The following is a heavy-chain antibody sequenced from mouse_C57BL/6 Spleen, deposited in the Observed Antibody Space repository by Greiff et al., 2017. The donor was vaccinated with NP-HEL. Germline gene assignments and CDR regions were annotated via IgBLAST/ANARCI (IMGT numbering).Heavy chain of an antibody. J-gene: IGHJ2*01. CDR3: ARGDYYGSSYFDY. V-gene: IGHV1-82*01. CDR1: GYAFSSSW. D-gene: IGHD1-1*01. Sequence: VQLQQSGPELVKPGASVKISCKASGYAFSSSWMNWVKQRPGKGLEWIGRIYPGDGDTNYNGKFKGKATLTADKSSSTAYMQLSSLTSEDSAVYFCARGDYYGSSYFDYGGQGTTLTVSS. CDR2: IYPGDGDT.